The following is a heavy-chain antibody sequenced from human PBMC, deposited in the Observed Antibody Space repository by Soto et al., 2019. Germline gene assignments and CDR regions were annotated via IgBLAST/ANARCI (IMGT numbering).Heavy chain of an antibody. CDR1: GGSISSYY. CDR2: IYTSGST. Sequence: QVQLQESGPGLVKPSETLSLTCTVSGGSISSYYWSWIRQPAGKGLEWIGRIYTSGSTNYNPSLKSRVTTSVDTSKNQFSLKLSSVTAADTAVYYCARGARVVVAARWYNWFDPWGQGTLVTVSS. J-gene: IGHJ5*02. V-gene: IGHV4-4*07. D-gene: IGHD2-15*01. CDR3: ARGARVVVAARWYNWFDP.